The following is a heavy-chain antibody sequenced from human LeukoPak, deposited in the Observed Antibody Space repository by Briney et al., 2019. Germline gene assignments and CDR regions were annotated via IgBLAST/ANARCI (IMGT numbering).Heavy chain of an antibody. Sequence: ASVKVSCKASGGTFSSYAISWVRQAPGQGLEWMGGIIPIFGTANYAQKFQGRVTITADESTSTAYMELSSLRSDDTAVYYCARGITQGFDHWGQGTLVTVSS. J-gene: IGHJ4*02. D-gene: IGHD1-20*01. CDR3: ARGITQGFDH. CDR2: IIPIFGTA. V-gene: IGHV1-69*13. CDR1: GGTFSSYA.